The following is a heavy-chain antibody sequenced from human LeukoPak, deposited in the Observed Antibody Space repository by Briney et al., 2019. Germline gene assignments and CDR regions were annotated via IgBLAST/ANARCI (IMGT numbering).Heavy chain of an antibody. CDR2: MYSGDRS. Sequence: GGSLRLSCAASGFTVGSNYMSWVRQAPGKGLEWVSVMYSGDRSYYADSVKGRFTISRDNSKNTLWLQMNNLRAEDTAVYYCASENTSDGWYYYGMDVWGQGTTVTVSS. D-gene: IGHD5-24*01. CDR1: GFTVGSNY. J-gene: IGHJ6*02. V-gene: IGHV3-53*01. CDR3: ASENTSDGWYYYGMDV.